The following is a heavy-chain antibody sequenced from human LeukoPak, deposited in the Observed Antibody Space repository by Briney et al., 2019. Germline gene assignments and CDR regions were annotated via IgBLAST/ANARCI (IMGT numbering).Heavy chain of an antibody. CDR3: VKASSSSPQYNWFDA. Sequence: GGSLRLSCAASGFMFSSNWMSWVRLAPGKGLEWVANIKEDGTETYYVDSVKGRFTISRDNSKNTLYLQMNSLRAEDTALYYCVKASSSSPQYNWFDAWGQGTLVTVSS. V-gene: IGHV3-7*03. D-gene: IGHD6-6*01. CDR2: IKEDGTET. CDR1: GFMFSSNW. J-gene: IGHJ5*02.